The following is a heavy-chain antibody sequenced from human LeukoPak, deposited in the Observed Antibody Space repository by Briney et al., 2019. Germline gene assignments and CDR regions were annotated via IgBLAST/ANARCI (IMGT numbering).Heavy chain of an antibody. Sequence: PSETLSLTCTVSGGSISSSSYYWGWIRQPPGKGLEWIGSIYYSGSTYYNPSLKSRVTISVDTSKNQFSLKLSSVTAADTAVYYCARQIRGYSGYEPFDYWGQGTLVTVSS. V-gene: IGHV4-39*01. D-gene: IGHD5-12*01. CDR2: IYYSGST. CDR3: ARQIRGYSGYEPFDY. CDR1: GGSISSSSYY. J-gene: IGHJ4*02.